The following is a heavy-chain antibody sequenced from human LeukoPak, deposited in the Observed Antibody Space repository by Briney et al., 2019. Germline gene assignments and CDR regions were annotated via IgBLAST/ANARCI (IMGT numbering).Heavy chain of an antibody. J-gene: IGHJ4*02. Sequence: SETLSLTCAVSGGSISSCSYYWVWIRQPPGKGLEWARSIYYSGSTYYNPSLKSRVTISVDTSKNQFSLKLSSVTAAARAVYYCARHPYSSGWYGRFDYWGQGTLVTVSS. D-gene: IGHD6-19*01. CDR1: GGSISSCSYY. V-gene: IGHV4-39*01. CDR3: ARHPYSSGWYGRFDY. CDR2: IYYSGST.